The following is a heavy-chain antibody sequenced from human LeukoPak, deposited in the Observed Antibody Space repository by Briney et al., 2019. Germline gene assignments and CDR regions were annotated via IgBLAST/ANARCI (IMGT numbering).Heavy chain of an antibody. Sequence: GGSLRLSCAASGFTFSSYSMNWVRQAPGKGLEWVSSISSSSSYIYYADSVKGRFTISRDNAKNSLYLQMNSLKAEDTAVYYCARVYCSGGSCYVMDVWGKGTTATVSS. J-gene: IGHJ6*04. CDR1: GFTFSSYS. V-gene: IGHV3-21*01. CDR2: ISSSSSYI. D-gene: IGHD2-15*01. CDR3: ARVYCSGGSCYVMDV.